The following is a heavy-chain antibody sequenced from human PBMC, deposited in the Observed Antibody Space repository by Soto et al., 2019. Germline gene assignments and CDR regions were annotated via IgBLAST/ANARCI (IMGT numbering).Heavy chain of an antibody. CDR3: ARVRALGYCSSTSCYENNDAFDI. V-gene: IGHV4-59*01. Sequence: SETLSLTCTVSGGSISSYYWSWIRQPPGKGLEWIGYIYYSGSTNYNPSLKSRVTISVDTSKNQFSLKLSSVTAADTAVYYCARVRALGYCSSTSCYENNDAFDIWGQGTMVTVSS. CDR1: GGSISSYY. J-gene: IGHJ3*02. D-gene: IGHD2-2*01. CDR2: IYYSGST.